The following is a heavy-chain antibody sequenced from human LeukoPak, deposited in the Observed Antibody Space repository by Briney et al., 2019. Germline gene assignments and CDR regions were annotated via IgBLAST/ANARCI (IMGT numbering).Heavy chain of an antibody. D-gene: IGHD6-19*01. CDR3: ARSPSPYSSGWYFDY. CDR2: TYQRSKWYN. V-gene: IGHV6-1*01. J-gene: IGHJ4*02. CDR1: GDSVSNKNTA. Sequence: SQTLSLTCGISGDSVSNKNTAWNWIRQSPSRGLEWLGRTYQRSKWYNDYAVSVKSRITINPDISKNQFSLQLNSMTPEDTAVYYCARSPSPYSSGWYFDYWGQGTLVTVSS.